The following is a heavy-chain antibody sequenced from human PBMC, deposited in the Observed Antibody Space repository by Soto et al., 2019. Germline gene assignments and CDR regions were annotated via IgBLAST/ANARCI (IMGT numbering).Heavy chain of an antibody. Sequence: SSETLSLTCTFSVGSISSGDSYWGWIRQPPGKGLEWIGYIDNSGTTYYNPSLKSRITMSIYTSTNQFSLKLSSMTAADTAVYYCARELTGYRYGPGEVYWGQGTLVTVSS. J-gene: IGHJ4*01. V-gene: IGHV4-30-4*08. CDR2: IDNSGTT. CDR1: VGSISSGDSY. D-gene: IGHD5-18*01. CDR3: ARELTGYRYGPGEVY.